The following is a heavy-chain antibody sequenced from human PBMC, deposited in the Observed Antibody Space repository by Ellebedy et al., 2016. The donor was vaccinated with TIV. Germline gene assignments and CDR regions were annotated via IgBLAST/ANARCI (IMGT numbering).Heavy chain of an antibody. CDR3: ARIGLGYYDTANFDY. CDR2: IHYTGST. V-gene: IGHV4-31*03. CDR1: GGSISSGAYY. Sequence: MPSETLSLTCTFSGGSISSGAYYWSWIRQHPGKGLESIVYIHYTGSTYYNPSLRSRVILSVDKSKNQFSLKLNSVTAADTAVYYCARIGLGYYDTANFDYWGQGTLVTVSS. J-gene: IGHJ4*02. D-gene: IGHD3-22*01.